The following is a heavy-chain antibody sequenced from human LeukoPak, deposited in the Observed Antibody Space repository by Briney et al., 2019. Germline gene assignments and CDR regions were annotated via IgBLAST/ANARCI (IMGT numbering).Heavy chain of an antibody. CDR2: IDPSGGST. D-gene: IGHD2-15*01. J-gene: IGHJ4*02. CDR3: ARGFCRGGSCYSYDY. V-gene: IGHV1-46*01. Sequence: GASVKVSCKASGYTFSTYYMHWGRHAPGPGLERMGVIDPSGGSTNYARKFQGRVTMTSDTSTSTVYMELSSLRSEDTAVYYCARGFCRGGSCYSYDYWGQGTLVTVSS. CDR1: GYTFSTYY.